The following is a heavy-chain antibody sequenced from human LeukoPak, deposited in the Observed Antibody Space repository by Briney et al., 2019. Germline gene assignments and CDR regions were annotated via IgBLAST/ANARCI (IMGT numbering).Heavy chain of an antibody. V-gene: IGHV1-2*06. CDR1: GYIFTDYY. CDR3: ARGPSSGAFDI. J-gene: IGHJ3*02. CDR2: IDPDSGGT. D-gene: IGHD6-6*01. Sequence: GASVKVSCKASGYIFTDYYIHWRRQAPGQSFEWMGRIDPDSGGTRSAHKFQGRVTVTRDTSISTVYMELRWLMSDDAAVYYCARGPSSGAFDIWGQGTMVTVSS.